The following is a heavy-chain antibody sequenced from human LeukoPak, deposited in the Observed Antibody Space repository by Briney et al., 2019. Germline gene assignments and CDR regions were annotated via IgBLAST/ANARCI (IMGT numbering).Heavy chain of an antibody. Sequence: SETLSLTCTVSGGSISSGDYYWSWIRQPPWKGLEWIGYIYYSGSTYYNPSLKSRVTISVDTSKNQFSLKLSSVTAADTAVYYCARPWIYGSGRDYWGQGTLVTVSS. J-gene: IGHJ4*02. V-gene: IGHV4-30-4*08. D-gene: IGHD3-10*01. CDR1: GGSISSGDYY. CDR2: IYYSGST. CDR3: ARPWIYGSGRDY.